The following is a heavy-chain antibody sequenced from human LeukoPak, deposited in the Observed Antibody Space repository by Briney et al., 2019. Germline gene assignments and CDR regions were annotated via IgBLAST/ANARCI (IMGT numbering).Heavy chain of an antibody. J-gene: IGHJ6*03. Sequence: PSETLSLTCAVYGGSFSGYYWSWIRQPPGKGLEWIGEINHSGSTNYNPSPKSRVTISVDTSKNQFSLKLSSVTAADTAVYYCARGSPRVVTLYYYYYYLDVWGKGNTVTVSS. D-gene: IGHD4-23*01. CDR1: GGSFSGYY. CDR2: INHSGST. CDR3: ARGSPRVVTLYYYYYYLDV. V-gene: IGHV4-34*01.